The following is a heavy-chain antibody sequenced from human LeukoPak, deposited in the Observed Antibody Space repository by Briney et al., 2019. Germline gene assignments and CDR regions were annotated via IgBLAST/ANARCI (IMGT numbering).Heavy chain of an antibody. V-gene: IGHV1-2*02. J-gene: IGHJ4*02. CDR3: ATDPGDSSGYYYFDY. CDR2: INPNSGGT. Sequence: ASVKVSCKASGYTFTGYYMHWVRQAPGQGLEWMGWINPNSGGTNYAQKFQGRVTMTRDTSISTAYMELSRLRSDDTAVYYCATDPGDSSGYYYFDYWGQGTLVTVPS. D-gene: IGHD3-22*01. CDR1: GYTFTGYY.